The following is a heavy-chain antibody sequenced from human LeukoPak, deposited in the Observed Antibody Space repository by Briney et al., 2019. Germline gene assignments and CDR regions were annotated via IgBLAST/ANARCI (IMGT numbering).Heavy chain of an antibody. J-gene: IGHJ2*01. D-gene: IGHD6-13*01. CDR3: ARVPQQHWDFDL. CDR2: IHSGAGT. V-gene: IGHV3-53*01. Sequence: GGSLRLSCAASGFTVSSSSMSWVRQAPGKGLEWVSLIHSGAGTYYAGSLKGRFTISRDNPKNTLFLQMNSLRAEDTAVYYCARVPQQHWDFDLWGRGTLVTVSS. CDR1: GFTVSSSS.